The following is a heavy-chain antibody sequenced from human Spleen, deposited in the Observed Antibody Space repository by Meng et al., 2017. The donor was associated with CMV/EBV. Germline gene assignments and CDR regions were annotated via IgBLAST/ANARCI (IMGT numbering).Heavy chain of an antibody. CDR3: ARGRGFKGSSYWYFDL. V-gene: IGHV4-34*01. CDR2: INHSGST. J-gene: IGHJ2*01. D-gene: IGHD3-10*01. Sequence: VYGGSFSGYYWSWIRQPPGKGLEWIGEINHSGSTNYNPSLKSRVTISVDTSKNQFSLKLSSVTAADTAVYYCARGRGFKGSSYWYFDLWGRGTLVTVS. CDR1: GGSFSGYY.